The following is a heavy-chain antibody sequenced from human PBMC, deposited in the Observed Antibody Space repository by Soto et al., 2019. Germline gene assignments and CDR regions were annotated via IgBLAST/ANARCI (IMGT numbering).Heavy chain of an antibody. J-gene: IGHJ1*01. Sequence: TLSLTCTVSGGSISSVGYSWSWIRQHPGKGLEWIGYIYYIGSTDYNPSLKSRVTISLDNSKNTLYLQMNSLRAEDTAVYYCAKGSSRSSQEYFQHWGQGTLVTAPQ. V-gene: IGHV4-31*03. CDR2: IYYIGST. CDR3: AKGSSRSSQEYFQH. CDR1: GGSISSVGYS. D-gene: IGHD6-13*01.